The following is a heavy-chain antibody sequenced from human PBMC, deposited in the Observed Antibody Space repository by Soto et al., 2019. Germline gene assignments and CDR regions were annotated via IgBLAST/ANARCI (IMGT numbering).Heavy chain of an antibody. CDR2: ISGSGGST. Sequence: PGGSLRLSCAASGFTFSSYAMSWVRQAPGKGLEWVSAISGSGGSTYYADSVKGRFTISRDNSKNTLYLQMNSLRAEDTAVYYCARTLLGYCSSTSCPDQYYGMDVWGQGTTVTVSS. J-gene: IGHJ6*02. D-gene: IGHD2-2*01. V-gene: IGHV3-23*01. CDR1: GFTFSSYA. CDR3: ARTLLGYCSSTSCPDQYYGMDV.